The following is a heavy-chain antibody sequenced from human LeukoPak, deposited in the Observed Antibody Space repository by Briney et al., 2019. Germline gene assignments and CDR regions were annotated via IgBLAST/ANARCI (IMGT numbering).Heavy chain of an antibody. Sequence: GGSLRLSCAASGFTFSSYAMSWVRQAPGKGLEWVSAISGSGGSTYYADSVKGRFTISRDNSKNTLYLQMNSLRAEDTAVYYCAKDWGPYCSSTSCYAFAYWGQGTLVTVSS. CDR2: ISGSGGST. D-gene: IGHD2-2*01. J-gene: IGHJ4*02. CDR3: AKDWGPYCSSTSCYAFAY. V-gene: IGHV3-23*01. CDR1: GFTFSSYA.